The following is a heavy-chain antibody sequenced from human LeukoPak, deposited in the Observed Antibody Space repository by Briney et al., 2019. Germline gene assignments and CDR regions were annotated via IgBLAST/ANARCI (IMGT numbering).Heavy chain of an antibody. CDR2: IYSGGST. CDR1: GFTVSSNY. V-gene: IGHV3-53*04. J-gene: IGHJ3*02. D-gene: IGHD5-18*01. Sequence: GGSLRLSCAASGFTVSSNYMSWVRQAPGKGLEWVSVIYSGGSTYYADSVKGRFTISRHNSKNTLYLQMNSLRAEDTAVYYCARTLGWLQGAFDIWGQGTMVTVSS. CDR3: ARTLGWLQGAFDI.